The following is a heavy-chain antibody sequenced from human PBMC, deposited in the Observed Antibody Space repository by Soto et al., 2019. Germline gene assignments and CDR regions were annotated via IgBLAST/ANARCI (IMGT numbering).Heavy chain of an antibody. V-gene: IGHV3-53*01. CDR3: ARDCSAGSCYPALWA. CDR1: GFIVSNSY. CDR2: IYSGGST. D-gene: IGHD2-15*01. J-gene: IGHJ5*02. Sequence: GGSLRLSCAASGFIVSNSYISWVRQAPGKGLEWVSFIYSGGSTYYADSVKGRFTISRDISKNSLYLQMNSLRAEDTAVYYCARDCSAGSCYPALWAWGQGTLVTVSS.